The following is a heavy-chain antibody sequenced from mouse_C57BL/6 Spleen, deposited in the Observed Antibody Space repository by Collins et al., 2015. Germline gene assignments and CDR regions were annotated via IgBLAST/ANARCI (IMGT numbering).Heavy chain of an antibody. CDR2: IRNKANGYTT. V-gene: IGHV7-3*01. CDR1: GFTFTDYY. Sequence: EVKLVESGGGLAQPGGSLSLSCAASGFTFTDYYMNWVRQPPGKALEWLGFIRNKANGYTTEYSASVKGRFTIARDNSRSILYLQMNALRAEDSATYYCARYRFYYGQNLFDYWGQGTTLTVSS. CDR3: ARYRFYYGQNLFDY. D-gene: IGHD1-1*01. J-gene: IGHJ2*01.